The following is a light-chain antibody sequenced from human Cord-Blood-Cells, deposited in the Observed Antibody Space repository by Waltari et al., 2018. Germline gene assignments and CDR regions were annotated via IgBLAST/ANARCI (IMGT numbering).Light chain of an antibody. CDR2: GAS. CDR3: QQYGSSPLT. J-gene: IGKJ4*01. Sequence: EIVLTQSPGTLSLSPGERATLSCRASQSVSSSYLAWYQQQPGQAPRLLIYGASSLATGVPARFSGSGSGTDFTLTISRLEPEDFAVYYCQQYGSSPLTFGGGTKVEIK. CDR1: QSVSSSY. V-gene: IGKV3-20*01.